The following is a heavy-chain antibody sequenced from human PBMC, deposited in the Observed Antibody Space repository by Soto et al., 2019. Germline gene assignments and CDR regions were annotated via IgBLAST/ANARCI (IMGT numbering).Heavy chain of an antibody. CDR3: ARVGLTYYFDY. D-gene: IGHD3-16*01. CDR1: GASISKSNW. CDR2: IFHSGST. Sequence: PSETLSLTCAVSGASISKSNWWSWVRQPPGKGLEWIGEIFHSGSTNYNPSLKSRVTISVDNSENQFSLSLKSVTAADTAVYYCARVGLTYYFDYWGQGTLVTVSS. V-gene: IGHV4-4*02. J-gene: IGHJ4*02.